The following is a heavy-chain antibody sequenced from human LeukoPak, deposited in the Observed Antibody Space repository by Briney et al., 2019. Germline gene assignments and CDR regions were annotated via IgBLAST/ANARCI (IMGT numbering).Heavy chain of an antibody. V-gene: IGHV1-18*01. CDR2: ISAYNDNT. Sequence: GASVTVSCKASGYTFTSYGISWVRQAPGQGLEWMGWISAYNDNTNYAQKIQDRVTMTTDTSTSTAYMELRSLRSDDTAVYYCARSAYYYDSGSQPPDYWGQGTLVTVSS. J-gene: IGHJ4*02. CDR3: ARSAYYYDSGSQPPDY. CDR1: GYTFTSYG. D-gene: IGHD3-10*01.